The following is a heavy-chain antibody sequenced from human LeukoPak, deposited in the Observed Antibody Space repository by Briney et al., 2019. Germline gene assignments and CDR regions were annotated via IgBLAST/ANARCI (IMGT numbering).Heavy chain of an antibody. CDR1: GYTFTGYY. J-gene: IGHJ3*02. D-gene: IGHD5-18*01. Sequence: GASVKVSCKASGYTFTGYYMHWVRQAPGQGLEWMGWINPNSGGTNYAQKFQGRVTMTRDTSISTAYMELSRLRSDDTAVYYCARDHTDTAMGLHSAFDIWGQGTMVTVSS. CDR3: ARDHTDTAMGLHSAFDI. V-gene: IGHV1-2*02. CDR2: INPNSGGT.